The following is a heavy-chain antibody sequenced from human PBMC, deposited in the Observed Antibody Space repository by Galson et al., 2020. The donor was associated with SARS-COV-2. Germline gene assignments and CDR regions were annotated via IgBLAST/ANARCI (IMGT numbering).Heavy chain of an antibody. J-gene: IGHJ4*02. D-gene: IGHD3-10*01. Sequence: ASVKVPCKASGYTFNSYAINWVRQDPGHGLEWTGWISAYRGQTNYPQQFQGRVTMTTDTSTGTGYMELRSLRSDDTAVYYCARDIYYGSWVCDYWGQGTWVTFFS. V-gene: IGHV1-18*01. CDR3: ARDIYYGSWVCDY. CDR1: GYTFNSYA. CDR2: ISAYRGQT.